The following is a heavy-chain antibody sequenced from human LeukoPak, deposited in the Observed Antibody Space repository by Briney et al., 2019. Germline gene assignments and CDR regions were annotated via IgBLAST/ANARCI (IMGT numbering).Heavy chain of an antibody. CDR2: IYHFGRT. V-gene: IGHV4-59*01. J-gene: IGHJ4*02. CDR3: ARGLWTQPGLGPFNY. CDR1: GDSIISYY. Sequence: SETLSLTCSVSGDSIISYYWNWLRQSPGKGLEWIGNIYHFGRTDYNSSLRSRVTMFLDSSKNQFSLKLTSVTPTDTAVYYCARGLWTQPGLGPFNYWGQGILVTVSS. D-gene: IGHD3-16*01.